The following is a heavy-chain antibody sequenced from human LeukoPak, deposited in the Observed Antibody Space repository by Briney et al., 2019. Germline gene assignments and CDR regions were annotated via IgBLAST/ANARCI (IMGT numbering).Heavy chain of an antibody. Sequence: ASVKVSCKASGYTFTSYYMHWVRQAPGQGLEWMGIINPSGGSTSYAQKFQGRVTITADESTSTAYMELSSLRSEDTAVYYCARRHFSGYSSGWSFDLWGRGTLVTVSS. CDR2: INPSGGST. V-gene: IGHV1-46*01. CDR3: ARRHFSGYSSGWSFDL. CDR1: GYTFTSYY. D-gene: IGHD6-19*01. J-gene: IGHJ2*01.